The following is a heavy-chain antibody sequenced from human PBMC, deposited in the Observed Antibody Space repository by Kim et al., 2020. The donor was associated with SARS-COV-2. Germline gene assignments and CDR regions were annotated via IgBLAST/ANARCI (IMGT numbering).Heavy chain of an antibody. CDR3: ARVGGIGGYYYDSSGYQIFDY. Sequence: SETLSLTCTVSGGSISSYYWSWIRQPPGKGLEWIGYIYYSGSTNYNPSLKSRVTISVDTSKNQFSLKLSSVTAADTAVYYCARVGGIGGYYYDSSGYQIFDYWGQGTLVTVSS. V-gene: IGHV4-59*01. D-gene: IGHD3-22*01. CDR1: GGSISSYY. J-gene: IGHJ4*02. CDR2: IYYSGST.